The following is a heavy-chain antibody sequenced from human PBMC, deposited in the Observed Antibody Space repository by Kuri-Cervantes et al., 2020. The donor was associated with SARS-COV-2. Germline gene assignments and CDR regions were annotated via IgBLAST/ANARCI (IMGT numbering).Heavy chain of an antibody. CDR3: ARPYSGSYQSWFDP. CDR1: GFTFSSYA. CDR2: ISYDGSNK. D-gene: IGHD1-26*01. J-gene: IGHJ5*02. Sequence: GGSRRLSCAPSGFTFSSYAMHWVRQAPGKGLEWVAVISYDGSNKYYADSVKGRFTISRDNSKNTLYLQMNSLRAEDTAVYYCARPYSGSYQSWFDPWGQGTLVTVSS. V-gene: IGHV3-30*04.